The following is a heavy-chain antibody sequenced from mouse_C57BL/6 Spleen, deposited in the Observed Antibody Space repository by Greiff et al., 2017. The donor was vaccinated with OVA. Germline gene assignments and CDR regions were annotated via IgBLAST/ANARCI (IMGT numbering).Heavy chain of an antibody. CDR2: INPNNGGT. Sequence: EVQLQQSGPELVKPGASVKISCKASGYTFTDYYMNWVKQSHGKSLEWIGDINPNNGGTSYNQKFKGKATLTVDKSSSTAYMELRSLTSEDSAVYYCARSYSNLYAMDYWGQGTSVTVSS. CDR1: GYTFTDYY. J-gene: IGHJ4*01. D-gene: IGHD2-5*01. V-gene: IGHV1-26*01. CDR3: ARSYSNLYAMDY.